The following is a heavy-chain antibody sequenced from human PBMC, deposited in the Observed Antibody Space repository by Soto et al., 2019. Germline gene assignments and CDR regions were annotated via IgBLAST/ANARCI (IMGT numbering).Heavy chain of an antibody. J-gene: IGHJ5*02. CDR3: AKDLTQQSTLNWFDP. CDR2: ISGSGGST. D-gene: IGHD6-13*01. CDR1: GFTFSSYA. V-gene: IGHV3-23*01. Sequence: GGSLRLSCAASGFTFSSYAMSWVRQAPGKGLEWVSAISGSGGSTYYADSVKGRFTISRDNSKNTLYLQMNSLRAEDTAVYYCAKDLTQQSTLNWFDPWGQGTLVTVSS.